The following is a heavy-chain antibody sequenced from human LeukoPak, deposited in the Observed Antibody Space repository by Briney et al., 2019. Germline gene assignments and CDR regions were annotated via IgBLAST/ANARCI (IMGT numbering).Heavy chain of an antibody. CDR1: GFTFSSYG. CDR2: ISGSGGST. J-gene: IGHJ5*02. V-gene: IGHV3-23*01. D-gene: IGHD2-15*01. CDR3: AIPRGVVAAPYNWFDP. Sequence: PGGSLRLSCAASGFTFSSYGMSWVRQAPGKGLERVSAISGSGGSTYYADSVKGRFTISRDNSKNTLFLQMNSLRAEDTALYYCAIPRGVVAAPYNWFDPWGQGTLVTVSS.